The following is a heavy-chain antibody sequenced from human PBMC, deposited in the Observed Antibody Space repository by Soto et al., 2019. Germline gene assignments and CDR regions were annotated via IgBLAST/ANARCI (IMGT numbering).Heavy chain of an antibody. Sequence: GSGPTLVNPTQTLTLTCTFSGFSLSTSGMCVSWIRQPPGKALEWLALIDWDDDKYYSTSLKTRLTISKDTSKNQVVLTMTNMDPVDTATYYCARTYAPAYSSSWRKVKIDYWGQGTLVTVSS. CDR1: GFSLSTSGMC. D-gene: IGHD6-13*01. CDR2: IDWDDDK. J-gene: IGHJ4*02. V-gene: IGHV2-70*01. CDR3: ARTYAPAYSSSWRKVKIDY.